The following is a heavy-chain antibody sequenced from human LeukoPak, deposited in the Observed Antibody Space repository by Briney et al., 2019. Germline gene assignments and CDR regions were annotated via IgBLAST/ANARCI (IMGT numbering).Heavy chain of an antibody. CDR2: ISGSGGST. D-gene: IGHD5-12*01. CDR1: GFTFSRYA. J-gene: IGHJ5*02. V-gene: IGHV3-23*01. CDR3: AREWLRRSNWFDP. Sequence: GGSLRLSCAASGFTFSRYAMSWVRQAPGKGLEWVSGISGSGGSTYYADSVKGRFTISRDNAKNSLYLQMNSLRAEDTAVYYCAREWLRRSNWFDPWGQGTLVTVSS.